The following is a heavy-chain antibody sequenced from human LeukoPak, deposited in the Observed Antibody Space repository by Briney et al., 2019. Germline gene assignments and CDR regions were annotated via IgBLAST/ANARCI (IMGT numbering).Heavy chain of an antibody. CDR1: DGSISSYY. CDR3: ARQIYGGNSIDY. V-gene: IGHV4-59*01. Sequence: PSETLSLTCTVSDGSISSYYWSWIRQPPGKGLEWIGYIYYSGSTNYNPSLKSRVTISVDTSKNQFSLKLSSVTAADTAVYYCARQIYGGNSIDYWGQGTLVTVSS. J-gene: IGHJ4*02. CDR2: IYYSGST. D-gene: IGHD4-23*01.